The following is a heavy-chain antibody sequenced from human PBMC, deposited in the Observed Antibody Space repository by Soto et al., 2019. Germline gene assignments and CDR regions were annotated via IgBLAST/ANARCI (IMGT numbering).Heavy chain of an antibody. CDR3: ARDRDYDILTGPKYNWFDP. D-gene: IGHD3-9*01. V-gene: IGHV1-46*01. J-gene: IGHJ5*02. Sequence: ASVKVSCKASGYTFTSYYMHWVRQAPGQGLEWMGIINPSGGSTSYAQKFQGRVTMTRDTSTSTVYMELSSLRSEDTAVYYCARDRDYDILTGPKYNWFDPWGQGTLVTVSS. CDR2: INPSGGST. CDR1: GYTFTSYY.